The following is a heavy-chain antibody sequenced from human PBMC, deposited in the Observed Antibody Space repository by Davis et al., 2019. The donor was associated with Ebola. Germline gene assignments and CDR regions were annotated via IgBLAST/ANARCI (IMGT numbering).Heavy chain of an antibody. J-gene: IGHJ4*02. CDR2: IWYDGSNK. CDR3: ARGGVIYCSSTSCHNRHYFDY. D-gene: IGHD2-2*02. Sequence: GESLKISCAASGFTFSSYGMHWVRQAPGKGLEWVAVIWYDGSNKYYADSVKGRFTISRDNSKNTLYLQMNSLRAEDTAVYYCARGGVIYCSSTSCHNRHYFDYWGQGTLVTVSS. CDR1: GFTFSSYG. V-gene: IGHV3-33*01.